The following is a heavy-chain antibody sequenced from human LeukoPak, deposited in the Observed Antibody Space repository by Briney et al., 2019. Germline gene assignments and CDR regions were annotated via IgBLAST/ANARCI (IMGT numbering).Heavy chain of an antibody. CDR2: INPSGGST. CDR3: ARVPKVGELSIDY. Sequence: ASVKVSCKASGYTFTSYYMHWVRQAPGQGLEWMGIINPSGGSTSYAQKFQGRVTMTMDTSTSTVYMELSSMRSEDTAVYYCARVPKVGELSIDYWGQGTLVTVSS. CDR1: GYTFTSYY. D-gene: IGHD3-10*01. V-gene: IGHV1-46*01. J-gene: IGHJ4*02.